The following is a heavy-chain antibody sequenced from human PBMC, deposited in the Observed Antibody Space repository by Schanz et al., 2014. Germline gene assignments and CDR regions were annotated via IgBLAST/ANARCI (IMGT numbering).Heavy chain of an antibody. D-gene: IGHD5-12*01. V-gene: IGHV3-74*01. CDR2: ISGDGTTT. CDR1: GFTFSDSW. Sequence: EVQLVESGGDLVQPGGSLRLSCAASGFTFSDSWMHWVRQPPGKGLVSVSRISGDGTTTSYADSVKGRFTISRDNAKNSLYLQMNSLRAEDTAVYYCARDGYNAYDLKRGDYWGQGTQVAVSS. J-gene: IGHJ4*02. CDR3: ARDGYNAYDLKRGDY.